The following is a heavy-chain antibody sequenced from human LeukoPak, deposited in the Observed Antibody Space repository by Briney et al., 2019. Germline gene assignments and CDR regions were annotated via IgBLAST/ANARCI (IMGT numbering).Heavy chain of an antibody. V-gene: IGHV7-4-1*02. CDR3: ATDDSNTKYYDILTGSVPGLDY. CDR2: INTNTGNP. CDR1: GYTFTSYG. D-gene: IGHD3-9*01. Sequence: GASVKVSCKASGYTFTSYGISWVRQAPRQGLGWMGWINTNTGNPTYAQGFTGRFVFSLDTSVSTAYLQISSLKAEDTAVYYCATDDSNTKYYDILTGSVPGLDYWGQGTLVTVSS. J-gene: IGHJ4*02.